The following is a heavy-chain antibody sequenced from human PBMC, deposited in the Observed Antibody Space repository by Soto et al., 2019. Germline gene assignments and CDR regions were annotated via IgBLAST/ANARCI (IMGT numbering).Heavy chain of an antibody. CDR2: IYHSGST. CDR3: ARYCSSTSFSSAFDY. J-gene: IGHJ4*02. CDR1: GGSISSGGYS. V-gene: IGHV4-30-2*01. D-gene: IGHD2-2*01. Sequence: KSSETLSLTCAVSGGSISSGGYSWSWIRQPPGKGLEWIGYIYHSGSTYYNPSLKSRVTISVDRSKNQFSLKLSSVTAADTAVYYCARYCSSTSFSSAFDYWGQGTLVTVSS.